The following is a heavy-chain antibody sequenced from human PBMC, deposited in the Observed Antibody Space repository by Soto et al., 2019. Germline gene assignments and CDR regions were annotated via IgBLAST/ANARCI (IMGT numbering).Heavy chain of an antibody. Sequence: ASVKVSCKASGYIFGAYGFSWVRQAPGQGLEWMGWISGYNNNTDYAQKFQGRITMTTDTSTNTAFMELRSLRSDDTAIYYCAREPPITVFGLTEFYYGMDVWGQGTKVTVSS. V-gene: IGHV1-18*01. D-gene: IGHD1-20*01. CDR3: AREPPITVFGLTEFYYGMDV. CDR2: ISGYNNNT. J-gene: IGHJ6*02. CDR1: GYIFGAYG.